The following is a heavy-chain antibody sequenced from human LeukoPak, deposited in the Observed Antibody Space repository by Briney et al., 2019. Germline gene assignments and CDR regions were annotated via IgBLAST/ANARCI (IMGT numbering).Heavy chain of an antibody. D-gene: IGHD4-17*01. J-gene: IGHJ6*02. Sequence: SETLSLTCTVSGGSISSYYWSWIRQPPGKGLEWIGYIYYSGSTNYNPSLKSRVTISVDTSKNQFSLKLSSVTAADTAVYYCARVYGDYDYYYYYGMDVWGQGTTVTVSS. V-gene: IGHV4-59*01. CDR3: ARVYGDYDYYYYYGMDV. CDR2: IYYSGST. CDR1: GGSISSYY.